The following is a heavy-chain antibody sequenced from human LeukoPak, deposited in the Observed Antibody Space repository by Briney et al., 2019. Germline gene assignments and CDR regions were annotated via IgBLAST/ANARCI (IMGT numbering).Heavy chain of an antibody. J-gene: IGHJ4*02. V-gene: IGHV3-30-3*01. CDR3: ARGPSSWSH. CDR1: GFTFSSYA. CDR2: ISYDGSNK. Sequence: GGSLRLSCAASGFTFSSYAMHWVRQAPGKGLEWVAVISYDGSNKYYAYSVNGRFTISRDNSKNTLYLQMNSLRAEDTAVYYCARGPSSWSHWGQGTLVTVSS. D-gene: IGHD6-13*01.